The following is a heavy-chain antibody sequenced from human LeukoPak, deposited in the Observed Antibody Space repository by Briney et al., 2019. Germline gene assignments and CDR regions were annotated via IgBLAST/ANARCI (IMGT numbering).Heavy chain of an antibody. Sequence: GGSLRLSCAASGFNFNRYSMNWVRQAPGKGLEWLSSISSRSSYTFYADSVKGRFTISRDNAKESLFLQMNSLSVEDTAVYYCARDLEDNSGYYYFDSWGQGTLVTVSS. J-gene: IGHJ4*02. CDR3: ARDLEDNSGYYYFDS. V-gene: IGHV3-21*01. D-gene: IGHD3-22*01. CDR2: ISSRSSYT. CDR1: GFNFNRYS.